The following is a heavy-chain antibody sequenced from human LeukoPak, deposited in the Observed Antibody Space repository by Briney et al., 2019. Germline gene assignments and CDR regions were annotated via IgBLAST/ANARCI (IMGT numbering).Heavy chain of an antibody. Sequence: PSETLSLTCTVPGGSISSYYWSWIRQPPGKGLEWIGYIYYSGSSNYNPSLKSRVTISVDTSKNQLSMNLSSVTAADTAVYYCARGHYDSSGYWLSYFDYWGQGSLVTVSS. CDR1: GGSISSYY. CDR2: IYYSGSS. J-gene: IGHJ4*02. V-gene: IGHV4-59*01. CDR3: ARGHYDSSGYWLSYFDY. D-gene: IGHD3-22*01.